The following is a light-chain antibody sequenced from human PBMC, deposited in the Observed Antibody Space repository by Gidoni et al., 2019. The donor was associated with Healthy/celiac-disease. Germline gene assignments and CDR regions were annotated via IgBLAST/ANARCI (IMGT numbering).Light chain of an antibody. CDR1: QSISSW. J-gene: IGKJ2*02. V-gene: IGKV1-5*03. Sequence: DIQMTQSPSTLSASVGDRVTITCRASQSISSWLAWYQQRPGKTPKLLIYKASSLESGVPSSFSGSGSGTEFTLTISSLQPDDFATYYCLQYNSYRTFGQGTKLEIK. CDR2: KAS. CDR3: LQYNSYRT.